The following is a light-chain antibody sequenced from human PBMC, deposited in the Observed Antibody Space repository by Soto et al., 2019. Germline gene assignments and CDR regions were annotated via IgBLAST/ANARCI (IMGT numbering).Light chain of an antibody. CDR1: QSVSSSY. V-gene: IGKV3-20*01. CDR2: GAS. J-gene: IGKJ5*01. CDR3: QQYGSSPPVT. Sequence: EMVLTQSPGTLSLSPGERATLSCRASQSVSSSYLAWDQQKPGQAPRLLMYGASSRATGIPDRFSGSGSGTAFPLTISSLAPQDFAGYYCQQYGSSPPVTFGQGSRLEIK.